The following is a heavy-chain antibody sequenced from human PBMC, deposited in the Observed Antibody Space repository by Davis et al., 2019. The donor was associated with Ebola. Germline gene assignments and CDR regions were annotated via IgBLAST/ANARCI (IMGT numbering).Heavy chain of an antibody. J-gene: IGHJ4*02. V-gene: IGHV3-23*01. Sequence: GESLKISCAASGFIFSKFAMSWVRQAPGKGLEWVSITSVDGTSYADSVKGRFTIARDNSRNTLYLQMNSLRAEDTALYYCAKGGRIRSPGIGDKWGQGVLVTVSS. D-gene: IGHD3-10*01. CDR1: GFIFSKFA. CDR3: AKGGRIRSPGIGDK. CDR2: TSVDGT.